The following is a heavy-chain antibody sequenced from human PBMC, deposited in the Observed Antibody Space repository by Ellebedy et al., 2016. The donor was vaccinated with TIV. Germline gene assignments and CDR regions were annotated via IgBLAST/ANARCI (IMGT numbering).Heavy chain of an antibody. J-gene: IGHJ4*02. D-gene: IGHD3-9*01. CDR1: GYTFTSYG. CDR2: ISAYNGNT. CDR3: ARMHDILTGYYGSGDY. Sequence: AASVKVSCKASGYTFTSYGISWVRQAPGQGLEWMGWISAYNGNTNYAQKLQGRVTMTTDTSTSTAYMELRSLRSDDTAVYYCARMHDILTGYYGSGDYWGQGTLVTVSS. V-gene: IGHV1-18*01.